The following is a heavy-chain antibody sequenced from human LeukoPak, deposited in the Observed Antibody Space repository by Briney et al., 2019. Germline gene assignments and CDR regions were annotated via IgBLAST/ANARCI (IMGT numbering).Heavy chain of an antibody. CDR2: INHSGST. CDR3: ARAVVPDY. CDR1: GFTFSSYA. V-gene: IGHV4-34*01. J-gene: IGHJ4*02. D-gene: IGHD4-23*01. Sequence: GSLRLSCAASGFTFSSYAMSWVRQPPGKGLEWIGEINHSGSTNYNPSLKSRVTISVDTSKNQFSLKLSSVTAADTAVYYCARAVVPDYWGQGTLVTVSS.